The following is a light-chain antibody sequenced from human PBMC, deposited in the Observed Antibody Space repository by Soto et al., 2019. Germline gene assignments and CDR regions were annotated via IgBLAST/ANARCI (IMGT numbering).Light chain of an antibody. CDR1: QSVSSSY. CDR2: GAS. J-gene: IGKJ1*01. CDR3: QQYGSSPEWT. Sequence: EIGLTQPPCTLSLSPGERVTLSCRASQSVSSSYLACYQQKPGHAPRLLIYGASTRAPGIPARFSGSGSGTDFTLTISRLEPEDFAVYYCQQYGSSPEWTFGQGTKVDIK. V-gene: IGKV3-20*01.